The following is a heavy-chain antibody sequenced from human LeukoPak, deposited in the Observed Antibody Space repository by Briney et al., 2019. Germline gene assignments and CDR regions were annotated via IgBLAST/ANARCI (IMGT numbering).Heavy chain of an antibody. CDR2: ITRSSIYI. V-gene: IGHV3-21*04. CDR3: AKYSGDYFGDY. CDR1: GFTFSSYS. Sequence: GGSLRLSCAASGFTFSSYSMNWVRQAPGKGLEWVSSITRSSIYIYYADSVKGRFTISRDNARNSLYLQMNSLRAEDTAIYYCAKYSGDYFGDYWGQGNLVTVSS. J-gene: IGHJ4*02. D-gene: IGHD1-26*01.